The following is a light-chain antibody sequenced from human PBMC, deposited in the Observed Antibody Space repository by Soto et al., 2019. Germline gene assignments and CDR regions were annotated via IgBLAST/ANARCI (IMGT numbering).Light chain of an antibody. CDR3: QQYNSYRA. CDR1: QSINNY. J-gene: IGKJ1*01. V-gene: IGKV1-5*03. Sequence: DIQMTQSPSTLSASVGDRVTITCRASQSINNYLAWHQQKPGKAPKVLIYKTSTLESGVPSRFSGSGSGTEFTLTISSLQPDDFATYYCQQYNSYRAFGQGTNVDIK. CDR2: KTS.